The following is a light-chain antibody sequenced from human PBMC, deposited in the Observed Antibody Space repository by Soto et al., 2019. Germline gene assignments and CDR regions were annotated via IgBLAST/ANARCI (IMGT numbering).Light chain of an antibody. CDR1: QNLLHSNGNNY. CDR3: MQARQTPIT. Sequence: DIVMTQSPLSLPVTPGEPASISCRSSQNLLHSNGNNYLDWYLQKPGQSPQLLIYLGSNRASGVPDRFSGSGSGTDFTLKISRVEAEDVGLYYCMQARQTPITFGQGTRLEIK. CDR2: LGS. V-gene: IGKV2-28*01. J-gene: IGKJ5*01.